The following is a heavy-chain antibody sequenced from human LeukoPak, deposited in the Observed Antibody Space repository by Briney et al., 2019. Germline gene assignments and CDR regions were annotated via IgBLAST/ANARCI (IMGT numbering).Heavy chain of an antibody. J-gene: IGHJ5*02. CDR1: GYTFTSYG. D-gene: IGHD3-10*01. CDR3: AGTGRGYYGSGRFDP. CDR2: ISAYNGNT. Sequence: GASVKVSCKASGYTFTSYGISWVRQAPGQGLEWMGWISAYNGNTNYAQKLQGRVTMTTDTSTSTAYMELRSLRSDDTAVYYCAGTGRGYYGSGRFDPWGQGTLVTVSS. V-gene: IGHV1-18*01.